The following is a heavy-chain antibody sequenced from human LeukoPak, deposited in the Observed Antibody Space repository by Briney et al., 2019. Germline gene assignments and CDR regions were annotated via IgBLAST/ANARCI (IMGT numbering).Heavy chain of an antibody. CDR1: GGSFSGYY. CDR3: ARPRSYGGYCFDL. J-gene: IGHJ5*02. D-gene: IGHD4-23*01. CDR2: INHSGST. Sequence: SETLSLTCAVSGGSFSGYYWSWIRQPPGKGLEWIGEINHSGSTNYNPSLKSRVTISVDTSKNQFSLKLSSVTAADTGVYYCARPRSYGGYCFDLWGQGTLVTVSS. V-gene: IGHV4-34*01.